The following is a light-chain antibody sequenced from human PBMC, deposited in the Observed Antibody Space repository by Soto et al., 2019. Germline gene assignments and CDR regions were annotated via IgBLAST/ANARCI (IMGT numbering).Light chain of an antibody. CDR1: SSNIGSDY. Sequence: QSVLTQPPSVSAAPGQKVTISCSGSSSNIGSDYVSWYQQLPGTARKLLIYENNKRPSGIPDRFSGSKSGTSATLGITGLQTGDEADYYCAAWDTSLTGGVFGGGTKLTVL. J-gene: IGLJ2*01. CDR2: ENN. CDR3: AAWDTSLTGGV. V-gene: IGLV1-51*02.